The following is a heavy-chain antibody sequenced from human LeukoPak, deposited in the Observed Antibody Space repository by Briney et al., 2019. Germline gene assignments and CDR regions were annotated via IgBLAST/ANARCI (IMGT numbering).Heavy chain of an antibody. CDR3: AREGYYDSSGYSDYYYGMDV. D-gene: IGHD3-22*01. V-gene: IGHV3-7*01. J-gene: IGHJ6*02. CDR1: GFTFSSYW. CDR2: IKQDGSEK. Sequence: GGSLRLSCAASGFTFSSYWMSWVRQAPGKGLEWVANIKQDGSEKYYGDSVKGRFTISRDNAKNSLYLQMNSLRAEDTAVYYCAREGYYDSSGYSDYYYGMDVWGLGNTVTVSS.